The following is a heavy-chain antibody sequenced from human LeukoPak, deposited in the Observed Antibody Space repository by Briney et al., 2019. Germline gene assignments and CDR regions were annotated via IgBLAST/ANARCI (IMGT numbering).Heavy chain of an antibody. V-gene: IGHV1-69*04. CDR1: GGTFSSYT. Sequence: SVKVSCKASGGTFSSYTISWVRQAPGQGLEWMGRIIPILGIANYAQKFQGRVTTTADKSTSTAYMELSSLRSEDTAVYYCARDRDLGAIYYYYMDVWGKGTTVTVSS. CDR2: IIPILGIA. D-gene: IGHD3-10*01. CDR3: ARDRDLGAIYYYYMDV. J-gene: IGHJ6*03.